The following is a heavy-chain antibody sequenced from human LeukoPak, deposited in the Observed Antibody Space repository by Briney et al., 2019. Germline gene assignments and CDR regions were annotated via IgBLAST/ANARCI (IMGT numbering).Heavy chain of an antibody. J-gene: IGHJ5*02. CDR1: GGSISSYY. D-gene: IGHD6-13*01. V-gene: IGHV4-59*01. CDR2: MYYSGST. Sequence: SETLSLTCTVSGGSISSYYWSWIRQPPGKGLEWIGYMYYSGSTNYNPSLKSRVTISVDTSKNQFSLKLSSATAADTAVYYCARGDSGTWYSCLDPWGQGTLVTVSS. CDR3: ARGDSGTWYSCLDP.